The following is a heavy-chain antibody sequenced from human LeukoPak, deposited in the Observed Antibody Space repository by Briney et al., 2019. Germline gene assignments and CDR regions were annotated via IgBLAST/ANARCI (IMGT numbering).Heavy chain of an antibody. CDR3: ARDLVTVTKGFYI. Sequence: SETLSLTCAVSDDSFSRHYWTLIRPPPGKGLEGIGYISYIGSTNYYPSLNSRVTISIDTSKNHYSLKLTSVTAADTAVYYCARDLVTVTKGFYIWGQGTMVSVSS. D-gene: IGHD4-17*01. CDR1: DDSFSRHY. CDR2: ISYIGST. V-gene: IGHV4-59*11. J-gene: IGHJ3*02.